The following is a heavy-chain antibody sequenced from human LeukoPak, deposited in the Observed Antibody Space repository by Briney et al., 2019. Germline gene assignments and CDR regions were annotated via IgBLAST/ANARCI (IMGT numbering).Heavy chain of an antibody. Sequence: GGSLRLSCEGSAFVFSGHWMNWVRQAPGKGLEWVSVLYSGGNTYYADSVKGRFTISRDNSKNTLYLQMSSLRAEDTAVYYCVRDFRSADYWGQGTLVTVSS. J-gene: IGHJ4*02. V-gene: IGHV3-66*01. CDR2: LYSGGNT. CDR3: VRDFRSADY. CDR1: AFVFSGHW.